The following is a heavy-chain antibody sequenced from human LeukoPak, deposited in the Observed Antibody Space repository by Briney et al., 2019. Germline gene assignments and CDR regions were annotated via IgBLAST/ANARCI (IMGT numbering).Heavy chain of an antibody. CDR2: IYTSGST. CDR1: GGSISSGSYY. Sequence: TLSLTCTVSGGSISSGSYYWSWIRQPAGKGLEWIGRIYTSGSTNYNPSLKSRVTISVDTSKNQFSLKLSSVTAADTAVYYCASSSSGTFDYWGRGTLVTVSS. D-gene: IGHD6-19*01. V-gene: IGHV4-61*02. J-gene: IGHJ4*02. CDR3: ASSSSGTFDY.